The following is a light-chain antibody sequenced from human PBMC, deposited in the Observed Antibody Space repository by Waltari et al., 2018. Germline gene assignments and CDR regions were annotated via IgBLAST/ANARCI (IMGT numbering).Light chain of an antibody. J-gene: IGKJ4*01. Sequence: DIQLTQSPSILSASVCARVTITCRASQGISNYFAWYQQKPGKVPKLLIYDVSTLQSGAPSRFSGSGSGTEFTLTISSLQPEDFATYYCQHLHNYPLTFGGGTKVEIK. CDR1: QGISNY. CDR3: QHLHNYPLT. CDR2: DVS. V-gene: IGKV1-9*01.